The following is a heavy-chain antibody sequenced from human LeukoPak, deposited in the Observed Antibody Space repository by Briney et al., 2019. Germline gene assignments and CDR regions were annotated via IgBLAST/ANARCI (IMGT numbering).Heavy chain of an antibody. J-gene: IGHJ4*02. V-gene: IGHV4-39*07. CDR3: ARGVLYSSGRVFRH. Sequence: SETLSLTCTVPGGSISSSSYYWGWIRQPPGKGLEWIGSIYYSGSTYYNPSLKSRVTISVDTSKNQFSLKLSSVTAADTAVYYCARGVLYSSGRVFRHWGQGTLVTVSS. CDR2: IYYSGST. CDR1: GGSISSSSYY. D-gene: IGHD6-19*01.